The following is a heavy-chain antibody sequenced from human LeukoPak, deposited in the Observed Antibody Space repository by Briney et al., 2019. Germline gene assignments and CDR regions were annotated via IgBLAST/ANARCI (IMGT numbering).Heavy chain of an antibody. Sequence: ASVKVSCKASGYTFTSYAMHWVRQAPGQRLEWMGWINAGNGNTKYSQKFQGRVTITRDTSASTAYMELSSLRSEDTAVYYCARSVYYGSSGRYGMDVWGQGTTVTVSS. J-gene: IGHJ6*02. V-gene: IGHV1-3*01. CDR2: INAGNGNT. CDR3: ARSVYYGSSGRYGMDV. CDR1: GYTFTSYA. D-gene: IGHD3-22*01.